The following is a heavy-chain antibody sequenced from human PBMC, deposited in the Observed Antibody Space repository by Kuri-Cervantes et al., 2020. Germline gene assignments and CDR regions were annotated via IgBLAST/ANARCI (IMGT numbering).Heavy chain of an antibody. Sequence: ASVKVSCKASGYTFTSYGISWVRQAPGQGLEWMGWISAYNGNTNYAQKLQGRVTMTTDTSTSTAYMELRSLRSDDTAVYYCARVVSEFEYCSSTSCFDYWGQGTLVTVSS. D-gene: IGHD2-2*01. V-gene: IGHV1-18*01. J-gene: IGHJ4*02. CDR3: ARVVSEFEYCSSTSCFDY. CDR1: GYTFTSYG. CDR2: ISAYNGNT.